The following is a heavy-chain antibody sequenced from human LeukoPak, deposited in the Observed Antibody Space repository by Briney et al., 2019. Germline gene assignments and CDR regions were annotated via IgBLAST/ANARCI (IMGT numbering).Heavy chain of an antibody. D-gene: IGHD1-14*01. CDR3: ARDDRPGPYYYMDV. Sequence: GGSLRLSCAASGFTFSSYWMSWVRQAPGKGLEWVANIKQDGSEKYYVDSVKGRFTISRDNAKNSLYLQMNSLRAEDTAVYYCARDDRPGPYYYMDVWGKGTTVTVSS. J-gene: IGHJ6*03. V-gene: IGHV3-7*01. CDR2: IKQDGSEK. CDR1: GFTFSSYW.